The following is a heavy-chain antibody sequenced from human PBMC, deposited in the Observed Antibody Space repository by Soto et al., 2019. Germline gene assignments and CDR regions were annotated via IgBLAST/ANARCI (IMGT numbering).Heavy chain of an antibody. V-gene: IGHV4-34*01. CDR2: INHTGST. CDR3: ARGREIFGAVTPFEY. D-gene: IGHD3-3*01. J-gene: IGHJ4*02. Sequence: SGTLSLTCAVYGAPFSGYYWTWIRQPPGKGLEWIGEINHTGSTKYNPSLKSRVTISLDTSKNQFSLSLRSVTAADTAVYYCARGREIFGAVTPFEYWGQGTQVTVSS. CDR1: GAPFSGYY.